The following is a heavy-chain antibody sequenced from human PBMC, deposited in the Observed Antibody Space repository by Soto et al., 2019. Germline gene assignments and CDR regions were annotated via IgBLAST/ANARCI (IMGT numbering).Heavy chain of an antibody. CDR1: GYTFTSYA. V-gene: IGHV1-3*01. CDR2: INAGNGNT. J-gene: IGHJ4*02. D-gene: IGHD6-6*01. CDR3: ARDWADGGSSFDY. Sequence: VSVKVSCKASGYTFTSYAMHWVRQAPGQRLEWMGWINAGNGNTKYSQKFQGRVTITRDTSASTAYMELSSLRSEDTAVYYCARDWADGGSSFDYWGQGTLVTVSS.